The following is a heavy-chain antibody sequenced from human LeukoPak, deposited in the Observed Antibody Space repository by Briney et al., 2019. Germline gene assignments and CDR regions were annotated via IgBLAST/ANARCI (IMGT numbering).Heavy chain of an antibody. CDR3: ARALTTLTYEGY. D-gene: IGHD1-1*01. V-gene: IGHV3-21*01. CDR1: GFTFSSYT. Sequence: GGSLRLSCAASGFTFSSYTMHQIRQAPGKGLEWVSSISGSNSYIFYADSVKGRFTVSRDNAKDSLYLQMNSLRAEDTAVYYCARALTTLTYEGYWGQGTLVTVSS. CDR2: ISGSNSYI. J-gene: IGHJ4*02.